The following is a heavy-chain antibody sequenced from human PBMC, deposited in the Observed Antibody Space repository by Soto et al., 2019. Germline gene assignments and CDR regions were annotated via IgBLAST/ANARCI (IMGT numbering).Heavy chain of an antibody. J-gene: IGHJ4*02. CDR3: ARDSPAIVVGAADY. Sequence: QVQLVESGGGVVQPGRSLRLSCAASGFTFSSYAMHWVRQAPGTGLEWVAVISYDGSNKYYADSVKDRFTISRDNSKNTLYLHMNSLRAEDTAVYYCARDSPAIVVGAADYWGQGTLVTVSS. CDR1: GFTFSSYA. D-gene: IGHD1-26*01. CDR2: ISYDGSNK. V-gene: IGHV3-30-3*01.